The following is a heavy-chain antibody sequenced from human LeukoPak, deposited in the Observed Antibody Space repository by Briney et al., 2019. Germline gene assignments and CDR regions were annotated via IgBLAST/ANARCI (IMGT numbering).Heavy chain of an antibody. CDR2: INHNAEMI. CDR3: ARDHDWAFDL. D-gene: IGHD3-9*01. CDR1: GFPFGSYV. V-gene: IGHV3-48*02. Sequence: PGGSLRLSCEASGFPFGSYVMSWVRQAPGNGLEWIAYINHNAEMIFYPDFVKGRFTISRDNAKSSLYLQMNALRYEDTAIYYCARDHDWAFDLWGQGTLVTVSS. J-gene: IGHJ4*02.